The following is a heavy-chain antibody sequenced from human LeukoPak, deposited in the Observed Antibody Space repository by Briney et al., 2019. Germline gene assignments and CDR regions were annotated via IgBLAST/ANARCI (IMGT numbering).Heavy chain of an antibody. Sequence: ASVRISCKVSGYTLTELSMHWVRQAPGKGLEWMGGFDPEDGETIYAQKFQGRVTMTEDTSTDTAYMELSSLRSEDTAVYYCATDIRLVRGVIMGCWGQGTLVTVSS. D-gene: IGHD3-10*01. V-gene: IGHV1-24*01. J-gene: IGHJ4*02. CDR3: ATDIRLVRGVIMGC. CDR1: GYTLTELS. CDR2: FDPEDGET.